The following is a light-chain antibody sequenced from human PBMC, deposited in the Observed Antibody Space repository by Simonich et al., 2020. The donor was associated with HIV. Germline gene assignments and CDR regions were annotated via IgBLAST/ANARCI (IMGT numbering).Light chain of an antibody. J-gene: IGLJ2*01. CDR1: SSDVGSYNL. V-gene: IGLV2-14*02. CDR3: SSYAGSNSVV. Sequence: QSALTQPASVSGSPGQSITISCTGTSSDVGSYNLVSWYQQHPGKAPKLMIYEVTKRPSGVPDRFSGSKSGNTASLTVSGLQAEDEADYYCSSYAGSNSVVFGGGTKLTAL. CDR2: EVT.